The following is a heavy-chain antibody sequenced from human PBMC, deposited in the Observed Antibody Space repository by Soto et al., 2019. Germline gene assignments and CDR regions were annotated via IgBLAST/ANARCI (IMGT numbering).Heavy chain of an antibody. CDR1: GGSISSSNW. D-gene: IGHD1-1*01. CDR2: IYHSGST. Sequence: PSETLSLTCAVSGGSISSSNWWSWVRQPPGKGLEWIGEIYHSGSTNYNPSLKSRVTISVDKSKNQFSLRLSSVTAADTAVYYCARRRLGWNDGHDAFDIWGQGTMVTVSS. CDR3: ARRRLGWNDGHDAFDI. J-gene: IGHJ3*02. V-gene: IGHV4-4*02.